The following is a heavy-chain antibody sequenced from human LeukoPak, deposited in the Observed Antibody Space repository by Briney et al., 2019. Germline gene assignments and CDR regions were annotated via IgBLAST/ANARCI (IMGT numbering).Heavy chain of an antibody. CDR3: ARGVRGSYGTDL. J-gene: IGHJ5*02. V-gene: IGHV3-43*02. D-gene: IGHD1-26*01. Sequence: GGSLRLSCVASGFTLDAYAMHWVRQARGKGLEWVSHINADGGRTYYADSVKGRFTISRDNAMNTLYLHLNSLRAEDTAVYYCARGVRGSYGTDLWGQGTLVTVSS. CDR2: INADGGRT. CDR1: GFTLDAYA.